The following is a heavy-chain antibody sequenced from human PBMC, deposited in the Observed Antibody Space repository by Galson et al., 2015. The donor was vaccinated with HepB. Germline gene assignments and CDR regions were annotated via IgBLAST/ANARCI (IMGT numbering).Heavy chain of an antibody. V-gene: IGHV3-15*07. J-gene: IGHJ4*02. CDR1: GFSFNNAW. CDR2: IKSKPDGGTT. Sequence: SLRLSCAASGFSFNNAWMSWVRQAPGKGLEWVGRIKSKPDGGTTDYAAPVKGRFAISRDDSKDTLYLQMNNLKTEDTAIYYCVTDLDGYNTFDFWGQGTLVTVSS. CDR3: VTDLDGYNTFDF. D-gene: IGHD5-24*01.